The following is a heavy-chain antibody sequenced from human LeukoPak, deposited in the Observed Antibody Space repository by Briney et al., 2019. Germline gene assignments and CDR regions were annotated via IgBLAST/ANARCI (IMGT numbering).Heavy chain of an antibody. V-gene: IGHV3-23*01. Sequence: GGSLRLSCAASGFPFSSYGMNWIRQAPGKGLECGSVISGGGGNIYYPDSGNGRFTLSRDNSRDTPYLHLTSRRAEDTAIYYCAKEHDLWHEEGNWFDTWGQGVLVTVSS. D-gene: IGHD3-3*01. CDR3: AKEHDLWHEEGNWFDT. CDR1: GFPFSSYG. J-gene: IGHJ5*02. CDR2: ISGGGGNI.